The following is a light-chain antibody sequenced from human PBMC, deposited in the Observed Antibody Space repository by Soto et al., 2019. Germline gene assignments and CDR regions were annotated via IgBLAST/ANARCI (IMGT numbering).Light chain of an antibody. Sequence: QSALTQPASVSGSPGQSITISCTGTSSDIGSNNYVSWFQQRPGKAPTLIIYEVSNRPSGVSTHFSGSKSGNSVSLTISGLLPEDEAEYYCSSNKTTTRLFGGGTKLTVL. CDR3: SSNKTTTRL. J-gene: IGLJ3*02. V-gene: IGLV2-14*01. CDR1: SSDIGSNNY. CDR2: EVS.